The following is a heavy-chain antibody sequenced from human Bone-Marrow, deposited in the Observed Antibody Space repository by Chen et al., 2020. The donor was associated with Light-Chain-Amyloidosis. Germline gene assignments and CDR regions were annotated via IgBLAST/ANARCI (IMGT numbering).Heavy chain of an antibody. V-gene: IGHV3-23*01. Sequence: EVQLLESGGGLVQPGGFLILPCAASGFTFSSYAMSWVRQAPGKGLEWVSGISGSGGRTYYADSVKGRFTISRDNSKNTLYLQMNSLRAEDTAVYYCAKRPPYPSIYGMDVWGQGTTVTVSS. D-gene: IGHD2-21*01. CDR1: GFTFSSYA. CDR2: ISGSGGRT. J-gene: IGHJ6*02. CDR3: AKRPPYPSIYGMDV.